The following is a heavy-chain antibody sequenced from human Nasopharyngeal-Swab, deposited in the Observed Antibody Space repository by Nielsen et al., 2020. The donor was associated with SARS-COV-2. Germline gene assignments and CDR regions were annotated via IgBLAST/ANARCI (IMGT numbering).Heavy chain of an antibody. J-gene: IGHJ6*03. Sequence: SVKVSCKPSGGTFNSYAFSWVRQAPGQGLEWMGRIIPVFGTTNYAQEFQGRVTITTDKSTATAYMQLSSLGSEDTAVYYCARESGSSQYSAYYMDVWGKGTAVTVSS. D-gene: IGHD2-15*01. CDR2: IIPVFGTT. CDR1: GGTFNSYA. V-gene: IGHV1-69*05. CDR3: ARESGSSQYSAYYMDV.